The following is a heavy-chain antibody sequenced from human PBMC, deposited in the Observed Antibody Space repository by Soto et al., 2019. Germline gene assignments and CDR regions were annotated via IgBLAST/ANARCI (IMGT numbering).Heavy chain of an antibody. CDR3: ARDPRKGRTSSTLHREWYYYYGMDV. CDR2: IIPIFGTA. J-gene: IGHJ6*02. CDR1: GGTFLSYA. V-gene: IGHV1-69*13. Sequence: SVEDYCQVSGGTFLSYAISWVRQAPGQGLEWMGGIIPIFGTANYAQKFQGRVTITADESTSTAYMELSSLRSEDTAVYYCARDPRKGRTSSTLHREWYYYYGMDVWGQGTTVTVSS. D-gene: IGHD6-13*01.